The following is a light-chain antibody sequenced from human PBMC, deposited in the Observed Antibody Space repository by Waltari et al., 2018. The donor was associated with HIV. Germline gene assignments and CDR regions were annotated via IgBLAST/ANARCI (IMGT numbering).Light chain of an antibody. V-gene: IGLV2-8*01. Sequence: QSALTQPPSASGSPGQSVTISCTSKTSDVGAYNYVSWYQQHPGKAPKLMIYEVFKRPSGVPDRFSGSKSGNTASLTVSGLQAEDEADYYCTSYAGRNTFVFGGGTKLTVL. CDR3: TSYAGRNTFV. J-gene: IGLJ2*01. CDR1: TSDVGAYNY. CDR2: EVF.